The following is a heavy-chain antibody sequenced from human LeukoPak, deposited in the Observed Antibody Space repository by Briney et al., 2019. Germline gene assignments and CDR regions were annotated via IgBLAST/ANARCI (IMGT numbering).Heavy chain of an antibody. Sequence: GGSLRPSCTTSGFTFGDFAMSWVRQAPGKGLEWVANIKQDGSETYYVDSVKGRFTISRDNAKSSLYLQMSSLRAEDTAVYYCAREAGTGDYWGQGTLVTVSS. CDR1: GFTFGDFA. D-gene: IGHD6-19*01. V-gene: IGHV3-7*01. CDR3: AREAGTGDY. J-gene: IGHJ4*02. CDR2: IKQDGSET.